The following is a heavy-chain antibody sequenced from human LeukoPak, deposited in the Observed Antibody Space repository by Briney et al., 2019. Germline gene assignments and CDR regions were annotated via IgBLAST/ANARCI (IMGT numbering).Heavy chain of an antibody. V-gene: IGHV3-9*01. CDR3: AKDMGGMIVVVMSYGMDV. D-gene: IGHD3-22*01. CDR1: GFTFDDYA. Sequence: GGSLRLSCAASGFTFDDYAMHWVRQAPGKGLEWVSGISWNSGSIGYADSVKGRFTISRDNAKNSLYLQMNSLRAEDTALYYCAKDMGGMIVVVMSYGMDVWGQGTTVTVSS. CDR2: ISWNSGSI. J-gene: IGHJ6*02.